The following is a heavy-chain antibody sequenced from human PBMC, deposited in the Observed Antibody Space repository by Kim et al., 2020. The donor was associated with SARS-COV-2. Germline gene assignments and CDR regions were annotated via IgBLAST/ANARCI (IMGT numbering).Heavy chain of an antibody. J-gene: IGHJ5*02. CDR1: GFTFSSYS. Sequence: GGSLRLSCAASGFTFSSYSMNWVRQAPGKGLEWVSSISTSSSYIYYADSLKGRFTISRDNAKNSLYLQMNSLRAEDTAVYYCARSFTTVTIGGNWFDPWGQGTLVTVSS. CDR2: ISTSSSYI. V-gene: IGHV3-21*01. D-gene: IGHD4-17*01. CDR3: ARSFTTVTIGGNWFDP.